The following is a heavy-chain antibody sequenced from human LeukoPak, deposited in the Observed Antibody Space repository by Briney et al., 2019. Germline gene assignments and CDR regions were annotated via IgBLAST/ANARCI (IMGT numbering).Heavy chain of an antibody. CDR1: GFTFEDYA. Sequence: PGGSLRLSCATSGFTFEDYAMHWVRQVPGKGLEWVSLISGDGDGTYYVDSVKGRFTISRDNSKNSLYLQMNSLRTEDTALYYCARDEWLIHRADFISENWGQGTLVTVSS. J-gene: IGHJ4*02. CDR3: ARDEWLIHRADFISEN. V-gene: IGHV3-43*02. D-gene: IGHD6-19*01. CDR2: ISGDGDGT.